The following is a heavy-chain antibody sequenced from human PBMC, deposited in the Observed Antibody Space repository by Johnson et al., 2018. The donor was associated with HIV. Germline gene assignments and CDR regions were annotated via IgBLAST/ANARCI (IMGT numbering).Heavy chain of an antibody. D-gene: IGHD1-26*01. J-gene: IGHJ3*02. V-gene: IGHV3-11*04. Sequence: QVQLVESGGGVVQPGGSLRLSCAASGFTFSDYYMSWIRQAPGKGLEWVSYISSSGSTIYYPDSVKGRCTISRDSAKNSLYLQMNSLRAEDTAVYYCAKGRWEATTYDDAFDIWGQGTMVTVSS. CDR2: ISSSGSTI. CDR1: GFTFSDYY. CDR3: AKGRWEATTYDDAFDI.